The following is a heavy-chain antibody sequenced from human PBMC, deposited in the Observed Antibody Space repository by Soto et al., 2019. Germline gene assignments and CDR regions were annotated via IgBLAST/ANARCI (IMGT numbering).Heavy chain of an antibody. CDR2: ISGSGDGT. J-gene: IGHJ4*02. V-gene: IGHV3-23*01. D-gene: IGHD3-16*02. CDR3: AKGYDYIWGTYRHFDY. Sequence: EVQLLESGGGLVQPGGSLRLSCAASGFTFSSHAMNWVRQAPGKGLEWVSGISGSGDGTDYADSVKGRFTISRDNSKNTLYLQMNSLRAEDMAVYYCAKGYDYIWGTYRHFDYWGQGTLVTVSS. CDR1: GFTFSSHA.